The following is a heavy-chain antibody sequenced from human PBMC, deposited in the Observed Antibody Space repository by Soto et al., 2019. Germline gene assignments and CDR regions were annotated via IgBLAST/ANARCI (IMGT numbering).Heavy chain of an antibody. CDR2: ISAYNGNT. J-gene: IGHJ6*02. CDR3: ARFIAVADKGYYGMDV. D-gene: IGHD6-19*01. Sequence: QVQLVQSGAEVKKPGASVKVSCKASGYTFTSYGISWVRQAPGQGLEWMGWISAYNGNTNYAQKLQGRVTMTKDTSPSTAYMELRSLRSDDTAVYYCARFIAVADKGYYGMDVWGQGTTVTVSS. V-gene: IGHV1-18*01. CDR1: GYTFTSYG.